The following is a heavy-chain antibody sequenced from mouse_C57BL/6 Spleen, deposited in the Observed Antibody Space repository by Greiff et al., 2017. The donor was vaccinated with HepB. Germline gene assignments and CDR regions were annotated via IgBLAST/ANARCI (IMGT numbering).Heavy chain of an antibody. D-gene: IGHD2-2*01. Sequence: EVQLQQSGPELVKPGASVKISCKASGYSFTGYYMNWVKQSPEKSLEWIGEINPSTGGTTYNQKFKAKATLTVDKSSSTAYMQLKSLTSEDSAVYYCARWLRRYYFDYWGQGTTLTVSS. CDR3: ARWLRRYYFDY. CDR2: INPSTGGT. J-gene: IGHJ2*01. CDR1: GYSFTGYY. V-gene: IGHV1-42*01.